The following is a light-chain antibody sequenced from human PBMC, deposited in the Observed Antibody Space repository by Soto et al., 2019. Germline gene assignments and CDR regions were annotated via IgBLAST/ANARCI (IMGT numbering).Light chain of an antibody. CDR3: QQYYSTPLT. Sequence: DIVMTQSPDSLAVSLGERATINCKSSQSVLYSSNNKNYLAWYQQKPGQPPKLLIYWASTRASGVPDRFSGSGSGTDFTLPISSLQAEDVAVYYCQQYYSTPLTFGGGTKVDIK. J-gene: IGKJ4*01. CDR2: WAS. V-gene: IGKV4-1*01. CDR1: QSVLYSSNNKNY.